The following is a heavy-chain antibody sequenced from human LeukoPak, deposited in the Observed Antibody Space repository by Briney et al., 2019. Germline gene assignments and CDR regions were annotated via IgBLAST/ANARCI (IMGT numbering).Heavy chain of an antibody. V-gene: IGHV3-9*01. CDR3: AKDGVAGTYYYGMDV. CDR2: ISWNSGSI. J-gene: IGHJ6*02. CDR1: GFTFDDYA. Sequence: GGSLRLSCAASGFTFDDYAMHWVRQAPGKGLEWVSGISWNSGSIGYADSVKGRFTISRDNAKNSLYLQMNSLRAEDTALYYCAKDGVAGTYYYGMDVWGQGTTVTVSS. D-gene: IGHD6-19*01.